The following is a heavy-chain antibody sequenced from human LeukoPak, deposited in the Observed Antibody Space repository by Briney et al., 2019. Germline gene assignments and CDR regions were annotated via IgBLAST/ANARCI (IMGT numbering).Heavy chain of an antibody. CDR1: DGSITSYY. Sequence: PSETLSLTCSVSDGSITSYYWSWIRQPPGKGLEWIGHVSDGGRTNYSPSLRSRVSISVDTSKNQFSLKLNSVTAADTAVYFCARASTTFDDWGQGTLVTVSS. CDR2: VSDGGRT. V-gene: IGHV4-59*01. D-gene: IGHD1-14*01. CDR3: ARASTTFDD. J-gene: IGHJ4*02.